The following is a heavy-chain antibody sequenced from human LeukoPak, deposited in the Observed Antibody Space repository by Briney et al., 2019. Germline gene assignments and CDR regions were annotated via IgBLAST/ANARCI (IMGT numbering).Heavy chain of an antibody. J-gene: IGHJ4*02. CDR1: GFTISSKF. CDR3: VRDAPYNYFDY. D-gene: IGHD4-11*01. Sequence: GGSLRLSCAASGFTISSKFMSWVREAPGKGLEWVSVIYSGGDTYYADSVKGRFTISRDESKNMLYLQMNSLRAEDTAVYYCVRDAPYNYFDYWGQGSLVTVSS. CDR2: IYSGGDT. V-gene: IGHV3-66*01.